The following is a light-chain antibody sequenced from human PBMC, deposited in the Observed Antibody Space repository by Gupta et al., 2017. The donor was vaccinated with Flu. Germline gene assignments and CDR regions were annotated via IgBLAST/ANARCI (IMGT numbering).Light chain of an antibody. CDR2: LNSDGSH. V-gene: IGLV4-69*01. Sequence: QLVLPQSPSASASLGASVTLTCTLSSGHSSYAIAWHQHQPAKGPRYLMMLNSDGSHSTGDALPDRFSCSSSGAERNLTMAGRESEDEDDYYYQTWGTGIRVFGGGTKLTVL. CDR1: SGHSSYA. CDR3: QTWGTGIRV. J-gene: IGLJ3*02.